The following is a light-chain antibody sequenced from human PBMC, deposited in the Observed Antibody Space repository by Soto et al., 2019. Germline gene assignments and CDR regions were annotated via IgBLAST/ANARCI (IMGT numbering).Light chain of an antibody. J-gene: IGKJ4*01. Sequence: DIVMTQSPDSLAVSLGERATINCKSSQSVLYSSNNKNYLAWYQQKPGQPPKLLIYWASTRESGVPDRFSGSGSGTDFPLTISSLQAEDVAVYYCQQYYTIALTFGGGTKLGF. CDR3: QQYYTIALT. V-gene: IGKV4-1*01. CDR1: QSVLYSSNNKNY. CDR2: WAS.